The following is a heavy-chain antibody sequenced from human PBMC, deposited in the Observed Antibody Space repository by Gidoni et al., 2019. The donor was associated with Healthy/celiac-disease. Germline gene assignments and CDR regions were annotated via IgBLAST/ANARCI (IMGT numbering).Heavy chain of an antibody. CDR2: ISSSSSYT. Sequence: QVQLVESGGGLVKPGGSLRLSSSASGFTFRDYYMSWIRQAPGKGLEWVSYISSSSSYTNYADSVKGRFTISRDNAKNSLYLQMNSLRAEDTAVYYCARDIAAAGTSDAFDIWGQGTMSPSLQ. CDR3: ARDIAAAGTSDAFDI. V-gene: IGHV3-11*05. D-gene: IGHD6-13*01. CDR1: GFTFRDYY. J-gene: IGHJ3*02.